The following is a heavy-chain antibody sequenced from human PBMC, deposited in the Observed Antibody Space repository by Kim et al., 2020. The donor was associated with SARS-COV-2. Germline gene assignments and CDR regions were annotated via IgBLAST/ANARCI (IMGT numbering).Heavy chain of an antibody. V-gene: IGHV4-39*01. CDR2: IYYTGTT. CDR1: GGSISSSDYY. J-gene: IGHJ5*02. CDR3: ARHGCTGGVCYFDP. D-gene: IGHD2-8*02. Sequence: SETLSLTCTVSGGSISSSDYYWGWIRQPPGKGLEWIGSIYYTGTTYYNPSLKSRVTISVDMSKNQFSLKLSSVTDATVYYCARHGCTGGVCYFDPWGQGT.